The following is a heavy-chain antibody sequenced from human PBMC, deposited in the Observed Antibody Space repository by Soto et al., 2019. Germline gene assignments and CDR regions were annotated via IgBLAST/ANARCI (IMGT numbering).Heavy chain of an antibody. CDR1: GFTFSSNG. CDR3: TKGCSSSSNCYIIDC. CDR2: MSNDGSHT. Sequence: QVQLVESGGGVVQPGRSLRLSCAASGFTFSSNGMHWVRQAPGKGLEWVAVMSNDGSHTSYADSAKGRFTISRDNSKNTLYLQMNNLRAEDSGIYYCTKGCSSSSNCYIIDCWGQGALVTVSS. D-gene: IGHD2-15*01. V-gene: IGHV3-30*18. J-gene: IGHJ4*02.